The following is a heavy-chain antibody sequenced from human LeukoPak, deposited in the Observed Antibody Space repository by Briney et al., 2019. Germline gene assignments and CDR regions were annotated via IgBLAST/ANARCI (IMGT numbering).Heavy chain of an antibody. Sequence: EASVKVSCKASGYTFTSYAMNWVRQAPGQGLEWMGWINTNTGNPTCAQGFTGRFVFSLDTSVSTAYLQISSLKAEDTAVYYCARGGIAAAGTGGYYYYYGMDVWGQGTTVTVSS. V-gene: IGHV7-4-1*02. CDR3: ARGGIAAAGTGGYYYYYGMDV. CDR1: GYTFTSYA. D-gene: IGHD6-13*01. CDR2: INTNTGNP. J-gene: IGHJ6*02.